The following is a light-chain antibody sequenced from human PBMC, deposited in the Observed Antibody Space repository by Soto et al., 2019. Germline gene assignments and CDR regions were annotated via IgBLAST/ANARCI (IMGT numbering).Light chain of an antibody. CDR2: LDSDGIH. CDR3: QTGGTVEV. V-gene: IGLV4-69*01. CDR1: SGHISYA. Sequence: QPVLTQSPSASASLGASVKLTCTRSSGHISYAIAWHQQQPEKGPRYLMKLDSDGIHSKGDGIPDHFSGSSSGAERYLTISSLQSEDEADYSCQTGGTVEVFGTGTKLTVL. J-gene: IGLJ1*01.